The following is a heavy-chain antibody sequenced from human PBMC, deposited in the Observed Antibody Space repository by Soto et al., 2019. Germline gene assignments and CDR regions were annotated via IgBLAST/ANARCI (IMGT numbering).Heavy chain of an antibody. J-gene: IGHJ6*02. Sequence: ASVKVSCKASGYTFTSYGISWVRQAPGQGLEWMGWISAYNGNTNYAQKLQGRVTMTTDTSTSTAYMELRSLRSDDTAVYYCARGLRYFDWLSHRYGMDVWGQGTTVTVYS. CDR1: GYTFTSYG. CDR2: ISAYNGNT. D-gene: IGHD3-9*01. CDR3: ARGLRYFDWLSHRYGMDV. V-gene: IGHV1-18*01.